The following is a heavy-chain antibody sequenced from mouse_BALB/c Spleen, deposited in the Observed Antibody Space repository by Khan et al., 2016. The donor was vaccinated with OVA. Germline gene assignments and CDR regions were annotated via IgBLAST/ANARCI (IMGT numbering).Heavy chain of an antibody. CDR1: GFSLTSYG. CDR2: IWRDGST. CDR3: ARWFDGYSSLYALDY. J-gene: IGHJ4*01. Sequence: VKLEESGPGLVAPSQSLSITCTVSGFSLTSYGVHWVRQPPGKGLEWMVVIWRDGSTNYNSVLKSRLSISKDNSKSQVFLKMNSLQTYDIASYYCARWFDGYSSLYALDYWGQGTSVTVSS. D-gene: IGHD2-3*01. V-gene: IGHV2-6*02.